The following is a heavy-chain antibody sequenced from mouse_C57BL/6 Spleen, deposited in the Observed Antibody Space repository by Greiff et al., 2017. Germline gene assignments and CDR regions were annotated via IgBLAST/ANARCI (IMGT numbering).Heavy chain of an antibody. V-gene: IGHV1-69*01. Sequence: QVQLKQPGAELVMPGASVKLSCKASGYTFTSYWMHWVKQRPGQGLEWIGEIDPSDSYTNYNQKFKGKSTLTVDKSSSTAYMQLSSLTSEDSAVYYCARTYYSNWGFAYWGQGTLVTVSA. CDR1: GYTFTSYW. CDR3: ARTYYSNWGFAY. CDR2: IDPSDSYT. J-gene: IGHJ3*01. D-gene: IGHD2-5*01.